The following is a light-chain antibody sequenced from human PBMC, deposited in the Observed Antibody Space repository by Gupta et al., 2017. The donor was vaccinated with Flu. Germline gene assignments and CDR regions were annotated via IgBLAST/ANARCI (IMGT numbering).Light chain of an antibody. Sequence: IELTHSPATLSLSPGERATLSCRASQSVSTYLAWYQKKPGQAPRLLLYDASNRATGITARFSGSGCGTDFTLTISSREPEDFAVYYCQKRSNWPPYTFGQGTRLEI. CDR2: DAS. CDR1: QSVSTY. V-gene: IGKV3-11*01. CDR3: QKRSNWPPYT. J-gene: IGKJ2*01.